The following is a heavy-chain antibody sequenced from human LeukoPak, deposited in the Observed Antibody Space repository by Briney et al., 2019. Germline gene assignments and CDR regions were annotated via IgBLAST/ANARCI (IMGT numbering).Heavy chain of an antibody. D-gene: IGHD5-12*01. Sequence: GGSLRLSCAASGFTFSSYSMNWVRQAPGKGLEWVSSISSSSSYIYYADSVRGRFTISRDNSKNTLYLQMNSLRAEDTAIYYCAKTSRVNSGYDSPFDYWGQGTLVTVTS. CDR2: ISSSSSYI. CDR1: GFTFSSYS. CDR3: AKTSRVNSGYDSPFDY. V-gene: IGHV3-21*04. J-gene: IGHJ4*02.